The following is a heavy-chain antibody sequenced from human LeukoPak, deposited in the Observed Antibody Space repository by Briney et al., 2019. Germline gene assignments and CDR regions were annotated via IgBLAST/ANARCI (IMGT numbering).Heavy chain of an antibody. J-gene: IGHJ4*02. D-gene: IGHD4-23*01. V-gene: IGHV1-8*01. CDR3: ARGEGRTVVIPGY. CDR2: MNPNSGNT. Sequence: ASVKVSCNASGYTFTSYDINWVRQATGQGLEWMGWMNPNSGNTGYAQKFQGRVTMTRNTSISTAYMELSRLRSEDTAVYYCARGEGRTVVIPGYWGQGTLVTVSS. CDR1: GYTFTSYD.